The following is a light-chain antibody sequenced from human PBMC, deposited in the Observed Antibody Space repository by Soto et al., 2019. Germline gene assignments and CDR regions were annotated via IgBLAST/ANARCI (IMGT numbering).Light chain of an antibody. V-gene: IGKV3-20*01. CDR1: QSVSNNY. CDR3: QQYGSSPRT. CDR2: GAS. J-gene: IGKJ1*01. Sequence: EIVMTQSPATLSVFPGERATLSCRASQSVSNNYLAWYQQKPGQAPRLLIYGASNRATGIPDRFSGSGSGTDFTLTISRLEPEDFAVYYCQQYGSSPRTFGQGTKVDIK.